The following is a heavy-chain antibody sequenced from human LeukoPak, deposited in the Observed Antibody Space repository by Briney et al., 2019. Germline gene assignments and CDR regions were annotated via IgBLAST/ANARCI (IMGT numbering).Heavy chain of an antibody. Sequence: TGGSLRLSCAASGFTFSSYAMSWVRQAPGKGLEWVSAISGSGGSTYYADSVKGRFTISRDNSKNTLYLQMNSLRAEDTAVYYCAKDPSRALYYDILTGYGNYFDYWGQGTLVTVSS. CDR3: AKDPSRALYYDILTGYGNYFDY. V-gene: IGHV3-23*01. CDR1: GFTFSSYA. CDR2: ISGSGGST. D-gene: IGHD3-9*01. J-gene: IGHJ4*02.